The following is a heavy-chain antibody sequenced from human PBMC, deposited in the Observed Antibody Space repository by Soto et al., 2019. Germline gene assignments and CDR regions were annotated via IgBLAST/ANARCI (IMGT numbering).Heavy chain of an antibody. CDR3: AKDRVGSRGLAAAGGYYVDV. CDR2: ISSSSSYT. J-gene: IGHJ6*03. Sequence: PGGSLRLSCAASGFTFSDYYMSWIPQAPGKGLEWVSYISSSSSYTNCADSVKGRFTISRDNSKNTLYLQMNSLRAEDTAVYYCAKDRVGSRGLAAAGGYYVDVWGKGTPVTVPS. CDR1: GFTFSDYY. D-gene: IGHD6-13*01. V-gene: IGHV3-11*05.